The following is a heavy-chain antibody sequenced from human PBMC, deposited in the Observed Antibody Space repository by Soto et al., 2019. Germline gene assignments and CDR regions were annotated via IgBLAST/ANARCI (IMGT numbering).Heavy chain of an antibody. CDR2: ITGGGGGRT. CDR3: AKQPASIRTFDY. J-gene: IGHJ4*02. D-gene: IGHD2-2*01. V-gene: IGHV3-23*01. CDR1: GFTFTNFA. Sequence: GGLLRLCWAAAGFTFTNFAINGVRQATGKRLEWVSTITGGGGGRTNYADSVKGRFTISRDNSKNTLYLQMNSLRAEDTAVYYCAKQPASIRTFDYWGQGALVTVSS.